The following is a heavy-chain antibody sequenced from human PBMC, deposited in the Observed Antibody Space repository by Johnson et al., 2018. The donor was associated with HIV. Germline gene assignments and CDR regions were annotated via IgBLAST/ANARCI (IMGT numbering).Heavy chain of an antibody. Sequence: VQLVESGGGFVQPGGSLRLSCAASGFTFSSYWMSWVRQAPGKGLEWVANIKQDGSEKYYVDSVKGRFTISRDNAKNSLYLQMNSLRAEDTAVYYCARVKSYGNWGSRKGGRESRAAFDIWGQGTMVTVSS. D-gene: IGHD7-27*01. J-gene: IGHJ3*02. CDR2: IKQDGSEK. CDR1: GFTFSSYW. CDR3: ARVKSYGNWGSRKGGRESRAAFDI. V-gene: IGHV3-7*02.